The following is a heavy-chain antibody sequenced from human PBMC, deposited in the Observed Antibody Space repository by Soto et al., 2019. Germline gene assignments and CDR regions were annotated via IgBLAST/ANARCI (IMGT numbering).Heavy chain of an antibody. V-gene: IGHV3-21*01. CDR2: ISSSSSYI. CDR1: GFTFSSYS. J-gene: IGHJ4*02. CDR3: ARDNREYYDFWSGYFRPFDY. Sequence: LRLSCAASGFTFSSYSMNWVRQAPGKGLEWVSSISSSSSYIYYADSVKGRFTISRDNAKNSLYLQMNSLRAEDTAVYYCARDNREYYDFWSGYFRPFDYWGQGTLVTVSS. D-gene: IGHD3-3*01.